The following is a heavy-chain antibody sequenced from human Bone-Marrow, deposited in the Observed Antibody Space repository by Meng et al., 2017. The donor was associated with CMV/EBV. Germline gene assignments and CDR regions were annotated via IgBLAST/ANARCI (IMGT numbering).Heavy chain of an antibody. CDR2: IKQDGSEK. Sequence: GESLKISCAASGFTFSSYWMSWVRQAPGKGLEWVANIKQDGSEKYYADSVKGRFTISRDNAKNSLYLQMNSLRAEDTAVYYCARDQLRGNTMVRGVIPWFDPWGQGILVNVAS. V-gene: IGHV3-7*01. J-gene: IGHJ5*02. CDR3: ARDQLRGNTMVRGVIPWFDP. CDR1: GFTFSSYW. D-gene: IGHD3-10*01.